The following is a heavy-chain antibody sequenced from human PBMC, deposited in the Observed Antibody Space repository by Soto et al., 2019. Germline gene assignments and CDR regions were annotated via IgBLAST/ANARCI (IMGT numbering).Heavy chain of an antibody. D-gene: IGHD3-3*01. Sequence: PSETLSLTCTVSNASISSRKWWTWVRQTPRKGLEWIGEIYHSGSINHNPSLKSRVTMSVDKSNNQFSLKMTSVTAADTAVYYCTFFPYYYGMDVWGQGTTVTVSS. J-gene: IGHJ6*02. CDR2: IYHSGSI. CDR3: TFFPYYYGMDV. CDR1: NASISSRKW. V-gene: IGHV4-4*02.